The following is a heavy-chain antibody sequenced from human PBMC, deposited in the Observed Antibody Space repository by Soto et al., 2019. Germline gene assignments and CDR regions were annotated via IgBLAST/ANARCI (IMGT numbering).Heavy chain of an antibody. CDR1: GGAVSSGSYY. J-gene: IGHJ5*02. Sequence: SAETLSLTCTVSGGAVSSGSYYWVCIRQPPGKGLELIGYIYYSGSTNYNPSLKSQATISVDTSKNQFSLKLSSVTAADTAVYYCARAVAGYWFDPWGQGTLVTVSS. CDR3: ARAVAGYWFDP. V-gene: IGHV4-61*01. D-gene: IGHD6-19*01. CDR2: IYYSGST.